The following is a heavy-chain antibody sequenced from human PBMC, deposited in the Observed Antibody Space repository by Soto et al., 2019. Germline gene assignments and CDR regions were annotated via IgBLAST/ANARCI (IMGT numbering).Heavy chain of an antibody. CDR2: IYSSGST. V-gene: IGHV4-4*07. CDR3: ARGQRFSDWFDP. Sequence: ETLCLTYSVSGGNINGYYWSWIRQPAGKGLEWIGRIYSSGSTKYNPSLQSRVTMSLDTSKNQFSLRLTSVTAADTAVYYCARGQRFSDWFDPWGQGTLVPVSS. J-gene: IGHJ5*02. CDR1: GGNINGYY. D-gene: IGHD3-3*01.